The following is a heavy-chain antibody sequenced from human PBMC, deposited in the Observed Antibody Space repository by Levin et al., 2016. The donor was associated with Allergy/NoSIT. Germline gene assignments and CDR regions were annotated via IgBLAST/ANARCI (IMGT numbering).Heavy chain of an antibody. CDR2: IRIKGDSYTT. Sequence: GESLKISCATSGFTFSDHFMDWVRQAPGKGLEWVGRIRIKGDSYTTEYAASVRDRFTISRDDSKNSLYLQMRSLKTEDTAVYYCTREEWYTFDYWGQGTLVTVSS. V-gene: IGHV3-72*01. CDR1: GFTFSDHF. CDR3: TREEWYTFDY. D-gene: IGHD3-3*01. J-gene: IGHJ4*02.